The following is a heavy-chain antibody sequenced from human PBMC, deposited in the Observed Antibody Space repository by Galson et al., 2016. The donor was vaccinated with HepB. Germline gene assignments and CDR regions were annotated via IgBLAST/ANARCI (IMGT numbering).Heavy chain of an antibody. D-gene: IGHD2-8*01. CDR1: GFAFSDYP. CDR3: VRDSWGKYYDTNGRLY. CDR2: VSYDGSNK. Sequence: SLRLSCAASGFAFSDYPMHWVRQAPGKGLEWVAVVSYDGSNKYYADSVKGRFTISRDNSNNTLHLQLDSLRTEDTAVYYCVRDSWGKYYDTNGRLYWGRGTLVTVSS. V-gene: IGHV3-30-3*01. J-gene: IGHJ4*02.